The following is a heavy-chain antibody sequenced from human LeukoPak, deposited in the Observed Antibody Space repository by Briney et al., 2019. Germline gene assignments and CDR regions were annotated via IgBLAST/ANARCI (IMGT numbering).Heavy chain of an antibody. CDR2: ISYIGNT. CDR3: ARAKGYTYGRDFYFYYGMDV. V-gene: IGHV4-59*13. J-gene: IGHJ6*02. Sequence: SETLSLTCTVSGGSISNYYWSWIRQPPGKGLEWIGYISYIGNTNYSPSLRSRVTISIDTSENQLSLKLSSVTAADTAVYYCARAKGYTYGRDFYFYYGMDVWGQGTTVTVSS. D-gene: IGHD5-18*01. CDR1: GGSISNYY.